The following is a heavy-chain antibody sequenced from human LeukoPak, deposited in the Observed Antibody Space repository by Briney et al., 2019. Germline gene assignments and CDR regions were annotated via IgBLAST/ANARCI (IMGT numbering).Heavy chain of an antibody. CDR2: ISAYNGNT. J-gene: IGHJ3*02. D-gene: IGHD3-10*01. CDR3: ARDRLLWFGEPDAFDI. Sequence: GASVKVSCKASGYTFTSYGISWVRQAPGQGLEWMGWISAYNGNTNYAQKLQGRVIMTTDTSTSTAYMELRSLRSDDTAVYYCARDRLLWFGEPDAFDIWGQGTMVTVSS. V-gene: IGHV1-18*01. CDR1: GYTFTSYG.